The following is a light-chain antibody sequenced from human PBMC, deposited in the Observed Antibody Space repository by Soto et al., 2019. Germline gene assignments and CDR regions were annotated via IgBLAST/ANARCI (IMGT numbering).Light chain of an antibody. CDR3: QQRSNWLRT. J-gene: IGKJ1*01. CDR1: QSVSSY. CDR2: DAS. Sequence: EIVLTQSPATLSLSPGERATLSCRASQSVSSYLAWYQQKPGQAPRLLIYDASNRATGIPARFSGSGSGTDLTLTISSLEPEDFAFYYCQQRSNWLRTFGQGTKVEIK. V-gene: IGKV3-11*01.